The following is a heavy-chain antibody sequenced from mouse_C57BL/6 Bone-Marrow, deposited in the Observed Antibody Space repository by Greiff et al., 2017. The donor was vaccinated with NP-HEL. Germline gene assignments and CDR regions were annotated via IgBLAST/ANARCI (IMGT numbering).Heavy chain of an antibody. J-gene: IGHJ4*01. V-gene: IGHV1-69*01. Sequence: QVQLQQPGAELVMPGASVKLSCKASGYTFTSYWMHWVKQRPGQGLEWIGEIDPSDSYTNYNQKFKGKSTLTVDKYSSTAYMQLSSLTSEDSAVHYCARSDYGSSSYYYAMDYWGQGTSVTVSS. CDR3: ARSDYGSSSYYYAMDY. D-gene: IGHD1-1*01. CDR2: IDPSDSYT. CDR1: GYTFTSYW.